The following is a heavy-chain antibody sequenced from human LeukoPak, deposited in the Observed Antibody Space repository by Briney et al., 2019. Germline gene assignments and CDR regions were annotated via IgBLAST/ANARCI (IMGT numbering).Heavy chain of an antibody. J-gene: IGHJ4*02. CDR3: GRDWKLDY. Sequence: GGSLRLSCAASGFTFNNYAMSWVRQAPGKGLEWVSAISDNGGDTKYADSVKGRFTISRDNSRNALYLQMNSLRVEDTAIYYCGRDWKLDYWGQGTLVTVSS. V-gene: IGHV3-23*01. CDR2: ISDNGGDT. CDR1: GFTFNNYA. D-gene: IGHD1-1*01.